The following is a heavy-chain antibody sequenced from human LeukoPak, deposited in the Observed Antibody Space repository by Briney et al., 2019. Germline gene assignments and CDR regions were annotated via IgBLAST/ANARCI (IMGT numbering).Heavy chain of an antibody. CDR3: ARRNSDYVSDY. CDR1: GYSFTSYW. CDR2: IYPGDSDT. D-gene: IGHD4-11*01. Sequence: GESLKISCQGSGYSFTSYWIAWVRQMPGKGLEWMGIIYPGDSDTRYSPSFQGQVTISADKSISTAYLQWSSLKASDTAMYYCARRNSDYVSDYWGQGTLVTVSS. V-gene: IGHV5-51*01. J-gene: IGHJ4*02.